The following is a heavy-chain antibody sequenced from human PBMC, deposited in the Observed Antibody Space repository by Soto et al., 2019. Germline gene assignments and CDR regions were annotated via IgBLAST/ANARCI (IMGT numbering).Heavy chain of an antibody. Sequence: ESGGGLVQPGGSLRLSCAASGFSVSSNYMSWVRQAPGKGLEWVSVIYSGGEIYYADSVQGRFATSRDISKNSLDLQMNSLRAEDTAVYYCARDRRDGDTIWGQGVLVTVSS. CDR1: GFSVSSNY. CDR2: IYSGGEI. J-gene: IGHJ4*02. V-gene: IGHV3-66*01. CDR3: ARDRRDGDTI. D-gene: IGHD3-3*01.